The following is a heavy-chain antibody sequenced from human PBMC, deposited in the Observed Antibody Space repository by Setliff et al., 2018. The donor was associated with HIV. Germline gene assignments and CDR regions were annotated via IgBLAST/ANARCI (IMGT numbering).Heavy chain of an antibody. J-gene: IGHJ4*02. V-gene: IGHV4-34*01. CDR1: GGSFSDYY. D-gene: IGHD4-4*01. CDR2: IYHRGKT. CDR3: ARIPLHFKEPSDY. Sequence: NPSETLSLTCAVYGGSFSDYYWSWIRQPPGKGLEWIGEIYHRGKTNYNPSLKSRVTISVDTSKNQLYLKMTSVTAADTAVYFCARIPLHFKEPSDYWGQGTLVTVSS.